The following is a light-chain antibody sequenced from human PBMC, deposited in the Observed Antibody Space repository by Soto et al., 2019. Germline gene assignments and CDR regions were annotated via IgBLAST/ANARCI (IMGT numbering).Light chain of an antibody. J-gene: IGLJ2*01. CDR1: SNDVGGYKY. CDR3: SSYTSRSTLV. CDR2: EVS. Sequence: QSVLTQPASVSGSPGQSITISCTGTSNDVGGYKYVSWYQQHPGKVPKLMIYEVSNRPSGVSNRFSASKSGNTASLTISGLQAEDEGDYYCSSYTSRSTLVFGGGTKLTVL. V-gene: IGLV2-14*01.